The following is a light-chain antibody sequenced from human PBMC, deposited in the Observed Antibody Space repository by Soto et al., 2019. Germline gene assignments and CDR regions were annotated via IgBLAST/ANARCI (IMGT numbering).Light chain of an antibody. CDR2: EVR. Sequence: QSALTQPASVSGSPGQSITISCTGTSSDVGGYNSVSWYQKHPGKAPKLMIYEVRNRPSGVSSRFSASKSGNTASLTISGLQAEDEADYYCSSYTSSSTWVFGGGTKLTVL. J-gene: IGLJ3*02. CDR3: SSYTSSSTWV. CDR1: SSDVGGYNS. V-gene: IGLV2-14*01.